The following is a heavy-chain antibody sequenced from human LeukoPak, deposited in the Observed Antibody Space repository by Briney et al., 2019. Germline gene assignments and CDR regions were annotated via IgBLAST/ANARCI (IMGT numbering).Heavy chain of an antibody. Sequence: GGSLRLSCAASGFTFSSYGMHWVRQAPGKGLEYVSAISSNGGSTYYANSVKGRFTISRDNSKNTLYLQMGSLRAEGMAVYYCARVLGYDYGDPHGYYYGMDVWGQGTTVTVSS. J-gene: IGHJ6*02. V-gene: IGHV3-64*01. D-gene: IGHD4-17*01. CDR2: ISSNGGST. CDR3: ARVLGYDYGDPHGYYYGMDV. CDR1: GFTFSSYG.